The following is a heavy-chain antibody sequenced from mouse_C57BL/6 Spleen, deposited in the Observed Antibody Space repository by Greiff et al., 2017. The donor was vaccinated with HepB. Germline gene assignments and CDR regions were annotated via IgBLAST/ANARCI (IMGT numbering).Heavy chain of an antibody. Sequence: QVQLQQPGAELVKPGASVKLSCKASGYTFTSYWMQWVKQRPGQGLEWIGEIDPSDSYTNYNQNFKGKATLTVDTSSSTAYMQLSSLTSEDSAVYYCARRINTVGYYFDYWGQGTTLTVSS. CDR1: GYTFTSYW. V-gene: IGHV1-50*01. CDR2: IDPSDSYT. D-gene: IGHD1-1*01. J-gene: IGHJ2*01. CDR3: ARRINTVGYYFDY.